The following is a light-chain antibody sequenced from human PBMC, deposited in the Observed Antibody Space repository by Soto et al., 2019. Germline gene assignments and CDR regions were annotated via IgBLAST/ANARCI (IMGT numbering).Light chain of an antibody. J-gene: IGLJ3*02. CDR2: RDT. V-gene: IGLV1-47*01. Sequence: QSALTQPPSASATPGQRVTISCSGSSSYFGGNYVFWYQQFPGMAPKLLIYRDTQRPPGVPDRFSGSKSGSSASLAISGLRSEDEADYYCATWDDSLRGWMFGGGTKLTVL. CDR1: SSYFGGNY. CDR3: ATWDDSLRGWM.